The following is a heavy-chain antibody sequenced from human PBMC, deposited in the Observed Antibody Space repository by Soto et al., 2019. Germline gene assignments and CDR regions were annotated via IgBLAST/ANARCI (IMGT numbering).Heavy chain of an antibody. V-gene: IGHV4-31*03. CDR3: AASCVGCGGFNYYGMDV. D-gene: IGHD2-21*01. Sequence: QVQLQESGPGLVKPSQTLSLTCTVSVGSISSGGYSWSWIRQHPGKGLEWIGYIYYSGSTYYNPSLKSRVTISVDTSKNQFSLKLSSVTAADTAVYYCAASCVGCGGFNYYGMDVWGQGTTVTVSS. CDR2: IYYSGST. J-gene: IGHJ6*02. CDR1: VGSISSGGYS.